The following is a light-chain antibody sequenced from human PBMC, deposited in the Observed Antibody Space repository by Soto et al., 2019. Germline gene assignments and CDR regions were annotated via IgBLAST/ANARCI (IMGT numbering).Light chain of an antibody. J-gene: IGKJ2*01. CDR2: SAS. CDR3: QQYGNSPYT. Sequence: TVLTQSPGTLSLSPGERATLSCRASQTVSGSYLAWYQQKPGQAPRLLIYSASSRATGIPDRFSGSGSGTDFTITISRLEPEYFAVYYCQQYGNSPYTFGQGTKLEIK. V-gene: IGKV3-20*01. CDR1: QTVSGSY.